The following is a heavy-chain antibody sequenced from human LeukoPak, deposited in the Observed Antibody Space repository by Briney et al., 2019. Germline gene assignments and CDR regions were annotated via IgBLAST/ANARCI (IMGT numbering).Heavy chain of an antibody. CDR3: ARDRFGGEQN. Sequence: APVNVCCKASGGTFSSYAISWVRQAPGQGLEWMGRIIPIFGTANYAQKFQGRVTITADKSTSTAYMELSSLRSEDTAVYYCARDRFGGEQNWGQGTLVTVSS. CDR2: IIPIFGTA. D-gene: IGHD3-16*01. V-gene: IGHV1-69*06. CDR1: GGTFSSYA. J-gene: IGHJ4*02.